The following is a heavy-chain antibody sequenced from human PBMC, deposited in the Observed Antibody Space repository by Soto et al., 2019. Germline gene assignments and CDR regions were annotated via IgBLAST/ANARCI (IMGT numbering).Heavy chain of an antibody. CDR3: ANDPGTSNFRYYYYYGLDV. CDR2: IVGSGDRT. V-gene: IGHV3-23*01. J-gene: IGHJ6*02. D-gene: IGHD2-2*01. CDR1: GFTFSSYA. Sequence: EVRLLESGGDLGQPGGSLRLSCAASGFTFSSYAMNWVRQAPGKGLEWVSAIVGSGDRTYYADSVKGRFTISRDNFKNTLYLEMNSLRVEDTAVYYCANDPGTSNFRYYYYYGLDVWGQGTTVTVSS.